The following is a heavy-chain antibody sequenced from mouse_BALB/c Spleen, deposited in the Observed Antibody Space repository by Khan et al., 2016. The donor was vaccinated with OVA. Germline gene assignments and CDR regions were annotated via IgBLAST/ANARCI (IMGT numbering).Heavy chain of an antibody. J-gene: IGHJ3*01. CDR2: ISTYYDDA. Sequence: QVQLKESGAELVRPGVSVKISCKGSGYTFTDYAMHWVKQSHAKSLEWIGVISTYYDDANYNQKFKGKATMTVDKSSSTAYMELARLTSEDSAIYYCARSHSGFAYWGQGTLVTVS. V-gene: IGHV1S137*01. CDR3: ARSHSGFAY. CDR1: GYTFTDYA.